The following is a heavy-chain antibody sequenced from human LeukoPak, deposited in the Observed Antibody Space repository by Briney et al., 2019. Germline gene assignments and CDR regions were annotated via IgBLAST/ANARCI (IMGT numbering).Heavy chain of an antibody. D-gene: IGHD3-22*01. CDR3: ARLPSQDKYYYDSRKEADQIDY. J-gene: IGHJ4*02. Sequence: GGSLRLSCAASGFTFSSYGMHWVRQAPGKGLEWVAVISYDGSNKYYADSVKGRFTISRDNSKNTLYLQMNSLKASDTAMYYCARLPSQDKYYYDSRKEADQIDYWGQGTLVTVSS. CDR2: ISYDGSNK. CDR1: GFTFSSYG. V-gene: IGHV3-30*03.